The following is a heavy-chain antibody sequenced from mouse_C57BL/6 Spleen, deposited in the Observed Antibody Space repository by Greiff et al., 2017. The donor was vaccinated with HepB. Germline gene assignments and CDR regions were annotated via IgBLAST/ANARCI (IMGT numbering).Heavy chain of an antibody. CDR2: INPSNGGT. CDR3: ARSGVHYYGSSSWFAY. D-gene: IGHD1-1*01. J-gene: IGHJ3*01. CDR1: GYTFTSYW. V-gene: IGHV1-53*01. Sequence: VQLQQPGTELVKPGASVKLSCKASGYTFTSYWMHWVKQRPGQGLEWIGNINPSNGGTNYNEKFKSKATLTVDKSSSTAYMQLSSLKSEDSAVYYCARSGVHYYGSSSWFAYWGQGTLVTVSA.